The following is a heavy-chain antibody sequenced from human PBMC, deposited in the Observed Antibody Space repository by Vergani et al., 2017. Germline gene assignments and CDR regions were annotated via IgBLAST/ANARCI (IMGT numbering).Heavy chain of an antibody. V-gene: IGHV3-9*01. D-gene: IGHD2-2*01. CDR1: GITFWKFG. Sequence: EVDLVESGGGLAQPGGSLRLSCEASGITFWKFGMHWVRQGPGKGLEWVSGISWNSGAVDYADSVRGRFTISRDNSKNTLYLQMNSLRAEDTAVYYCAKSSADIVVVPAAKNYYYYYMDVWGKGTTVTVSS. CDR3: AKSSADIVVVPAAKNYYYYYMDV. CDR2: ISWNSGAV. J-gene: IGHJ6*03.